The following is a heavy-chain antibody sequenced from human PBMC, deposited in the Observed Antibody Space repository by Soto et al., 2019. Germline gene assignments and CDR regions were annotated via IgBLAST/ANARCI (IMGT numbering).Heavy chain of an antibody. V-gene: IGHV4-59*08. CDR1: GGSISSYY. CDR2: IYYSGST. D-gene: IGHD6-6*01. CDR3: AGASISSLLFDY. J-gene: IGHJ4*02. Sequence: SETLSLTCTVSGGSISSYYWSWIRQPPGKGLEWIGYIYYSGSTNYNPSIKSRVTISVDTSKNQFSLKLSSVTAADTAVYYCAGASISSLLFDYWGQGTLVTVSS.